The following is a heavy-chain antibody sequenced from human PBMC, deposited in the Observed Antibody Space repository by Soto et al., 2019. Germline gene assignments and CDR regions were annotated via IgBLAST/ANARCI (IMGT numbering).Heavy chain of an antibody. Sequence: ASVKVSCKASGYTFTNYDINWVRQATGQGLEWMGWMNPSNGNTGYAQKFQGRVTMTRDTSISTAYMELSSLTSADTAAYYCARFVRHQLPTIDYWGQGALVTVS. J-gene: IGHJ4*02. CDR3: ARFVRHQLPTIDY. V-gene: IGHV1-8*01. CDR2: MNPSNGNT. D-gene: IGHD1-26*01. CDR1: GYTFTNYD.